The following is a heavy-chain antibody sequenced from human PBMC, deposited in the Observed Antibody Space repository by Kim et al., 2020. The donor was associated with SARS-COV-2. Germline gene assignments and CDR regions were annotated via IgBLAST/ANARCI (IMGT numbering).Heavy chain of an antibody. CDR3: ARTDIVVVPAANPIFDY. CDR1: GYTFTSYG. D-gene: IGHD2-2*01. Sequence: ASVKVSCKASGYTFTSYGISWVRQAPGQGLEWMGWISAYNGNTNYAQKLQGRVTMTTDTSTSTAYMELRSLRSDDTAVYYCARTDIVVVPAANPIFDYWGQGTLVTVSS. V-gene: IGHV1-18*01. CDR2: ISAYNGNT. J-gene: IGHJ4*02.